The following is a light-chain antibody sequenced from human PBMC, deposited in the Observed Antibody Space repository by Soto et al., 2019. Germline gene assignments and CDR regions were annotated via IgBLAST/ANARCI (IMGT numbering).Light chain of an antibody. V-gene: IGKV1-5*01. J-gene: IGKJ1*01. Sequence: DIQMTQSPSTLSASVGDRVTITCRASQSISSWLAWYQQKPGKAPKLLIYDASSLESVVPSRVSGSGSGTEFTLTISSLQPDDFATYYCQQYNSYPWTFGQGTKVEIK. CDR2: DAS. CDR3: QQYNSYPWT. CDR1: QSISSW.